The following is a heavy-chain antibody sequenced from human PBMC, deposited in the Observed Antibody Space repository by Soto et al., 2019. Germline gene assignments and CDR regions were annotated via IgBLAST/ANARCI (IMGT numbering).Heavy chain of an antibody. V-gene: IGHV3-11*05. D-gene: IGHD6-19*01. CDR3: ARAPGAVNSYAGVDV. CDR2: ISDEGSYT. J-gene: IGHJ6*02. Sequence: PGGSLRLSCVASGFIFSDYYMAWIRRAPGKGLEWVSYISDEGSYTNHGNSVRGRVSVSRDDARNSLYLQIKNLRVEDTGVYYCARAPGAVNSYAGVDVWGQGTTVTVSS. CDR1: GFIFSDYY.